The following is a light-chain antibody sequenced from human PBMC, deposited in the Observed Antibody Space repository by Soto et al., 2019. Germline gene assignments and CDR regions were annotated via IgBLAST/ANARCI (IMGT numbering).Light chain of an antibody. CDR3: QQYHGYSRT. Sequence: DIQMTQSPSSVSASVGDTVTITCRASQGIYSRLAWYQQKPGKAPELLIYATSTLQNGVPSRFSGSGFGTDFTLTISSMQPDDFATYYCQQYHGYSRTFGQGTKVEI. CDR1: QGIYSR. J-gene: IGKJ1*01. V-gene: IGKV1D-16*01. CDR2: ATS.